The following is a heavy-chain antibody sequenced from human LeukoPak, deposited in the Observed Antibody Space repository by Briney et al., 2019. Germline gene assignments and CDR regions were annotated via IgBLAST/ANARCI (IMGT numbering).Heavy chain of an antibody. J-gene: IGHJ6*04. Sequence: ASVKVSCKASGGTFSSYAISWVRQAPGQGLEWMGWISAYNGNTNYAQKLQGRVTMTTDTSTSTAYMELRSLRSDDTAVYYCARDHGSTRLGGPDVWGKGTTVTVSS. V-gene: IGHV1-18*01. CDR1: GGTFSSYA. CDR2: ISAYNGNT. CDR3: ARDHGSTRLGGPDV. D-gene: IGHD4-11*01.